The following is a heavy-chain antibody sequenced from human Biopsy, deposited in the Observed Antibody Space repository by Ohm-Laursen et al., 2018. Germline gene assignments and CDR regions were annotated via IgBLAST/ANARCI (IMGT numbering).Heavy chain of an antibody. CDR2: ISPSGATT. V-gene: IGHV1-46*01. CDR1: GNTFATYH. D-gene: IGHD5-24*01. CDR3: ARAGVGSDGTDSYYYGMDV. Sequence: ATVKISCKVSGNTFATYHIHWVRQAPGQGLEWMGVISPSGATTSFSQKFQGRITMTRDTSTGTVYMDLNSLGSEDTAVYYWARAGVGSDGTDSYYYGMDVWGPGTTVTVSS. J-gene: IGHJ6*02.